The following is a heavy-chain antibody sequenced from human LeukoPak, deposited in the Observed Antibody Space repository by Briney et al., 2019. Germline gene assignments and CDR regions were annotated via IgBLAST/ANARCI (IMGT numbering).Heavy chain of an antibody. CDR1: GYSFTGNY. Sequence: RASVKVSCKASGYSFTGNYIHWVRQAPGQGLAWMGWINTNSGGTNSAQHFKGRVTMTRDTSISTAYMELSSLTSDATAMYYCARDSVDQGFDLWGQGTMVTVSS. D-gene: IGHD2-2*01. J-gene: IGHJ3*01. V-gene: IGHV1-2*02. CDR2: INTNSGGT. CDR3: ARDSVDQGFDL.